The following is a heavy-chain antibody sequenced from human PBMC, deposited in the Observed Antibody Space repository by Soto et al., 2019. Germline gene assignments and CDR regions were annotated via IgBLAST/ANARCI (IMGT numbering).Heavy chain of an antibody. Sequence: EVQLVESGGGLVQPGGSLRLSCAASGLIFSDYHMDWVRQAPGKGLEWVGRIRRKANSYTTEYAASVKGRFTISRDDSQNSLYLQMNSLKSEDTAVYYCARLGGWSGGSSGLDVWGQGTMVTVSS. CDR1: GLIFSDYH. J-gene: IGHJ6*02. CDR3: ARLGGWSGGSSGLDV. CDR2: IRRKANSYTT. D-gene: IGHD6-19*01. V-gene: IGHV3-72*01.